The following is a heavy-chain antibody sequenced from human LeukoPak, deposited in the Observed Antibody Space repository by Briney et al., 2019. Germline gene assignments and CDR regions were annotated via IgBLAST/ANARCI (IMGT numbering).Heavy chain of an antibody. CDR2: ISYDGSSK. CDR3: AKEDSGSYYSFDY. J-gene: IGHJ4*02. D-gene: IGHD1-26*01. Sequence: GMSLRLSCAASGFTFSSYGMHWVRQAPGKGLEWVAVISYDGSSKYYADSVKGRFTISRDNPKNTLYLEMNSLRAEDTAVYYCAKEDSGSYYSFDYWGQGTLVTVSS. CDR1: GFTFSSYG. V-gene: IGHV3-30*18.